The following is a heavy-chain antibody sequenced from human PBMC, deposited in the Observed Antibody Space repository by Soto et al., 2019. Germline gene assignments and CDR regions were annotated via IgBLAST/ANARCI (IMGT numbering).Heavy chain of an antibody. Sequence: ASVKVSCKASGYTFTGYYMHWVRQAPGQGLEWMGWINPNSGGTNYAQKFQGWVTMTRDTSISTAYMELSRLRSDDTAVYYCARNFRGGSSTSWYDYWGQGTLVTVSS. J-gene: IGHJ4*02. CDR2: INPNSGGT. D-gene: IGHD2-2*01. V-gene: IGHV1-2*04. CDR3: ARNFRGGSSTSWYDY. CDR1: GYTFTGYY.